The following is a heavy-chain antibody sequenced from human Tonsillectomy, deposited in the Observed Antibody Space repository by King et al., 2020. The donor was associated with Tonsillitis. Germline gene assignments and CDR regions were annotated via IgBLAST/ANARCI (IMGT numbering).Heavy chain of an antibody. V-gene: IGHV4-59*01. CDR3: ARGLGSGGDY. CDR2: IYYSGCT. D-gene: IGHD3-16*01. CDR1: GGSISSYY. J-gene: IGHJ4*02. Sequence: QLQESGPGLVKPSETLSLTCTVSGGSISSYYWSWIRQPPGKGLEWIGYIYYSGCTNYNPSLKSRVTISVDTSKNQFSLKLSSVTAADTAVYYCARGLGSGGDYWGQGTLVTVSS.